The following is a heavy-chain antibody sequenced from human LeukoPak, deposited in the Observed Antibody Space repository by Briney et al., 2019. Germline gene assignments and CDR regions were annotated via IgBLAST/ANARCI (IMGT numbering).Heavy chain of an antibody. Sequence: GGSLRLSCAASGFTFSSYAMNWVRQAPGKGLEWVSAISGSGGSTYYADSVKGRFTISRDNSKNTLYLQMNSLRAEDTAVYYCAKDQLSRVVASDDAFDIWGQGTMVTVSS. CDR2: ISGSGGST. CDR3: AKDQLSRVVASDDAFDI. D-gene: IGHD2-15*01. V-gene: IGHV3-23*01. CDR1: GFTFSSYA. J-gene: IGHJ3*02.